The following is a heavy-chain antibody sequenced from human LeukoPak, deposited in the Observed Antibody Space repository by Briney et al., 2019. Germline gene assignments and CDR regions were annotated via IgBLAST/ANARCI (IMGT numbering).Heavy chain of an antibody. CDR1: GFTLSSYS. V-gene: IGHV3-21*04. CDR3: ARGGLVGVPAVMPLFYYYYMDV. CDR2: ISSISSYI. J-gene: IGHJ6*03. Sequence: PGGSLRPSRVATGFTLSSYSMNWVRPAPGKGLEWVSSISSISSYIYYADSVKGRFTISRDNAKNSLYLQMNSLRAEDTAVYYCARGGLVGVPAVMPLFYYYYMDVWAKGTTVTISS. D-gene: IGHD2-2*01.